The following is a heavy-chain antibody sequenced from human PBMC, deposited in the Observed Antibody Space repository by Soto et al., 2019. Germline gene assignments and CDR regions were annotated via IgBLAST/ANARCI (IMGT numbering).Heavy chain of an antibody. D-gene: IGHD6-19*01. CDR3: ARGPSGWFGYDY. CDR1: GFTFSGFG. V-gene: IGHV3-74*01. Sequence: GGSLRLSCAGSGFTFSGFGMHWVRQAPGKGLVWVSRINSGASNTNYADSVKGRFTISRDNAKNTLYLQMDSLTAEDTAVYYWARGPSGWFGYDYWGQGTLVTVSS. J-gene: IGHJ4*02. CDR2: INSGASNT.